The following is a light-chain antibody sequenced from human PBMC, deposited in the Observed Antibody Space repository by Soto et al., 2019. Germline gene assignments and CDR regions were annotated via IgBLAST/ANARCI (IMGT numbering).Light chain of an antibody. Sequence: DIVMTQSPDSLAVSLGERATINCKSSQSVLYSSNNKNYLAWYQQKPGQPPKLLIYWASTRESGVPDRFSGSGSGTDFTLTISSLQAEDVAVYYCKQYYSVPPYTFGQGTRREIK. CDR1: QSVLYSSNNKNY. CDR2: WAS. J-gene: IGKJ5*01. V-gene: IGKV4-1*01. CDR3: KQYYSVPPYT.